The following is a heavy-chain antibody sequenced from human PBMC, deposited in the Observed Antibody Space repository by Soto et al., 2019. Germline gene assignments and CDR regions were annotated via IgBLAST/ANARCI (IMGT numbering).Heavy chain of an antibody. Sequence: PSETLSLTCTVSGGTISRYYWSWIRQPPGKGLEWIGYIYHSGSTYYNPSLKSRVTISVDRSKNQFSLKLSSVTAADTAVYYCARASTTVTTLDYWGQGTLVTVS. CDR1: GGTISRYY. V-gene: IGHV4-59*12. CDR3: ARASTTVTTLDY. D-gene: IGHD4-17*01. CDR2: IYHSGST. J-gene: IGHJ4*02.